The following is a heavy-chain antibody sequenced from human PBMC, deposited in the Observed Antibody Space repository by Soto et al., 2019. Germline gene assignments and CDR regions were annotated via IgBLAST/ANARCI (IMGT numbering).Heavy chain of an antibody. V-gene: IGHV1-2*02. CDR2: INPNSGGT. Sequence: ASVKVSCKASGYTFTGYYMHWVRQAPGQGLEWMGWINPNSGGTNYAQKFQGRVTMTRDTSISTAYMELSRLRSDDTAVYYCASPVGDNWNDVGYYGMDVWGQGTTVTV. J-gene: IGHJ6*02. D-gene: IGHD1-1*01. CDR1: GYTFTGYY. CDR3: ASPVGDNWNDVGYYGMDV.